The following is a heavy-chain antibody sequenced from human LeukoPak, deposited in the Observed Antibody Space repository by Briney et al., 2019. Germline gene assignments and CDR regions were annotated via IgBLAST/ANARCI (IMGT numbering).Heavy chain of an antibody. CDR3: ARHAKAYGSSCDY. V-gene: IGHV5-10-1*01. J-gene: IGHJ4*02. CDR1: GYSFTTYW. Sequence: GESLKISCKGSGYSFTTYWISWVRQMPGKGLEWMGRIDPSDSYTNYSPSFQGHVTISADKSFSAAYLQWTSLKASDTAMYYCARHAKAYGSSCDYWGQGTLVTVSS. D-gene: IGHD6-13*01. CDR2: IDPSDSYT.